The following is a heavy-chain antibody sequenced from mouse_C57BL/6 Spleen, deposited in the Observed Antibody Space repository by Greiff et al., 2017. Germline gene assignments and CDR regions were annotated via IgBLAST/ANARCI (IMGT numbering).Heavy chain of an antibody. V-gene: IGHV1-50*01. J-gene: IGHJ2*01. D-gene: IGHD4-1*01. CDR2: IDPSDSYT. Sequence: QVQLQQPGAELVQPGASVKLSCKASGYTFTSYWMQWVKQRPGQGLEWIGEIDPSDSYTNYNPKFKGKATLTVDTSSSTAYMQLSRLTSEDSAVNYCARGRLGRGDYFDYWGQGTTLTVSS. CDR1: GYTFTSYW. CDR3: ARGRLGRGDYFDY.